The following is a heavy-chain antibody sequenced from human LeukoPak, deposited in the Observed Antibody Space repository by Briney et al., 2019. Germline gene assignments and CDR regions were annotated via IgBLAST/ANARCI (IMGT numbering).Heavy chain of an antibody. Sequence: GGSLRLSCAASGFTFSSYAMHWVRQAPGKGLEWVAVIPYDGSNKYYADSVKGRFTISRDNSKNTLYLQMNSLRAEDTAVYYCARDEQWLAARWFDPWGQGTLVTVSS. CDR1: GFTFSSYA. D-gene: IGHD6-19*01. CDR2: IPYDGSNK. CDR3: ARDEQWLAARWFDP. V-gene: IGHV3-30-3*01. J-gene: IGHJ5*02.